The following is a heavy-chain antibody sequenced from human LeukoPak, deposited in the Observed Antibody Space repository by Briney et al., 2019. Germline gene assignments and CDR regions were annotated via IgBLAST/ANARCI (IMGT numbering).Heavy chain of an antibody. CDR1: GYTFTSYG. V-gene: IGHV1-18*01. CDR2: ISAYNGNT. J-gene: IGHJ4*02. Sequence: GASVKVSCKASGYTFTSYGISWVRQAPGQGLEWMGWISAYNGNTNYAQKLQGRVTMTTDTSTSTAYMELRSLRSDDTAVYFCAREGSFSYSFNPPFDDWGQGTLVTVSS. D-gene: IGHD2-15*01. CDR3: AREGSFSYSFNPPFDD.